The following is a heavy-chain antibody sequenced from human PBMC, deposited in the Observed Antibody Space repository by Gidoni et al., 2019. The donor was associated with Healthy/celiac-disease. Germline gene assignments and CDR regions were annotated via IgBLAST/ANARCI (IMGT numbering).Heavy chain of an antibody. CDR1: GGSISSSSYY. J-gene: IGHJ5*02. V-gene: IGHV4-39*07. Sequence: QLQLQESGPGLVTPSETLSLTCTVSGGSISSSSYYWGWIRQPPGKGREWIGSIYYSGSTYYNPSLKSRVTISVDTSKNQFSLKLSSVTAADTAVYYCAREKSGMVRGVIQNWFDPWGQGTLVTVSS. CDR3: AREKSGMVRGVIQNWFDP. D-gene: IGHD3-10*01. CDR2: IYYSGST.